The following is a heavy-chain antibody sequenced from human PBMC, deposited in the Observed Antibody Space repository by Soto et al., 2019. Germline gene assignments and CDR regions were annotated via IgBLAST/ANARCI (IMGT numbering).Heavy chain of an antibody. J-gene: IGHJ6*02. D-gene: IGHD6-19*01. CDR1: GVSISSSNYY. CDR2: INYSGTT. V-gene: IGHV4-39*01. Sequence: QLQLQESGPGLVKPSETLSLTCTISGVSISSSNYYWGWIRQPPGKGLEWIGTINYSGTTYYNPSLKRRVTMSVDASKNQFSLKLNSVTAADTAVYYCARHPGGWYIYEHYYGMDVWGQGTTVTVSS. CDR3: ARHPGGWYIYEHYYGMDV.